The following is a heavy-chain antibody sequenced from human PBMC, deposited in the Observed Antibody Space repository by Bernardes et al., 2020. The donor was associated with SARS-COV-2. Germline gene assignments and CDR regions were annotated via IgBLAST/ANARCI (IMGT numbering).Heavy chain of an antibody. CDR1: GFTFSSYA. CDR3: VKDLAREWFGELLLRKEYYYYYGMDV. CDR2: ISSNGGST. Sequence: GGSLRLSCSASGFTFSSYAMHWVRQAPGKGLEYVSAISSNGGSTYYADSVKGRFTISRDNSKNTLYLQMSSLRAEDTAVYYCVKDLAREWFGELLLRKEYYYYYGMDVWGQGTTVTVSS. D-gene: IGHD3-10*01. J-gene: IGHJ6*02. V-gene: IGHV3-64D*06.